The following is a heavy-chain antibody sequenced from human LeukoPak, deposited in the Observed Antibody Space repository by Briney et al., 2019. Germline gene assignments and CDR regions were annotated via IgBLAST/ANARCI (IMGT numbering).Heavy chain of an antibody. D-gene: IGHD3-10*01. CDR2: IWSDGSNR. J-gene: IGHJ4*02. CDR3: AKSLSSRGVIIPKTSRYFDY. CDR1: GFTFSNYD. Sequence: GGSLRLSCAASGFTFSNYDMHWVRQAPGKGLEWVAFIWSDGSNRYYADSVKGRFTISRDNSKNTLYLQMNSLRAGDTAVYYCAKSLSSRGVIIPKTSRYFDYWGQGTLVTVSS. V-gene: IGHV3-30*02.